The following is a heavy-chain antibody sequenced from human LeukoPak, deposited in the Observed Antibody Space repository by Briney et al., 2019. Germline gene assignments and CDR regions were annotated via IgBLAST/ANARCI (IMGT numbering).Heavy chain of an antibody. V-gene: IGHV3-23*01. D-gene: IGHD3-9*01. J-gene: IGHJ4*02. CDR2: ISGSGGST. Sequence: GGSLRLSCAAAGFTFSSYAMSWVRQAPGKGLEWVSAISGSGGSTYYADSVKGRFTISRDNSKNTLYLQMNSLRAEDTAVYYCANDYDILTGYPTFDYWGQGTLVTVSS. CDR3: ANDYDILTGYPTFDY. CDR1: GFTFSSYA.